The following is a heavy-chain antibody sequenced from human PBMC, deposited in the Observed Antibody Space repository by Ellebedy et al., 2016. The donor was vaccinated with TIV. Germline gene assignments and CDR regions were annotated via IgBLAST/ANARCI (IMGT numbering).Heavy chain of an antibody. Sequence: GESLKISXAASGFTFSSYAMSWVRQAPGKGLEWVSAISGSGGSTYYADSVKGRFTISRDNSKNTLYLQMNSLRAEDTAVYYCAKSGFDSSGYDDAFDIWGQGTMVTVSS. D-gene: IGHD3-22*01. CDR2: ISGSGGST. CDR1: GFTFSSYA. CDR3: AKSGFDSSGYDDAFDI. J-gene: IGHJ3*02. V-gene: IGHV3-23*01.